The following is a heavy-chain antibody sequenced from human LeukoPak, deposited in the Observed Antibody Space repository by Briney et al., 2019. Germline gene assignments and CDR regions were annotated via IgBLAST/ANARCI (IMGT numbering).Heavy chain of an antibody. CDR2: ISDSSRTI. Sequence: PGGSLRLSCAASGFTFNNYYMSWIRQAPGRGLEWISYISDSSRTIYYAGSVKGRSTISRDNAKNSLYLQMNSLRSDDTAVYYCARLGLTVTSDIDWWGQGTLVTVSS. V-gene: IGHV3-11*01. CDR3: ARLGLTVTSDIDW. J-gene: IGHJ4*02. D-gene: IGHD4-17*01. CDR1: GFTFNNYY.